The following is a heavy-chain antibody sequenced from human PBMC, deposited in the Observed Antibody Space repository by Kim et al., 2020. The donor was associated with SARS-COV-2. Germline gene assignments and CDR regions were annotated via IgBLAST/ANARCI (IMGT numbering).Heavy chain of an antibody. CDR3: ARRLLTGAGPYYFDL. CDR1: GYDFSFSW. D-gene: IGHD3-9*01. J-gene: IGHJ4*02. Sequence: GESLKISCEASGYDFSFSWLAWVRYKPEKGLAWMGHIYVGDSDSIYSPSFEGQVTFSVDKAAKTAYLQWSGLKPSDSGTYYCARRLLTGAGPYYFDLWGPGTHVTVAS. CDR2: IYVGDSDS. V-gene: IGHV5-51*01.